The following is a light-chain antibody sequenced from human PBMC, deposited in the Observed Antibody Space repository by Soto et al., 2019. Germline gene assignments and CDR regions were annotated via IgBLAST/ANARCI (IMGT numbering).Light chain of an antibody. Sequence: DIQMTQSPSSLSASVGDRVTITCRAGQGIGNSLAWYQQKPGKVPKLLIYAASTLQAGVPSRFSGSRSRTDFTLTINNLQPEDVATYCCQKYNSAPHTFGQGTKVDIK. CDR1: QGIGNS. CDR2: AAS. J-gene: IGKJ1*01. V-gene: IGKV1-27*01. CDR3: QKYNSAPHT.